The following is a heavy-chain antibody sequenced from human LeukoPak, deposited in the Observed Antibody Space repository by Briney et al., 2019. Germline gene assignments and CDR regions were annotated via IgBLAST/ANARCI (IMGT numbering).Heavy chain of an antibody. CDR3: ASAPLAAAPEDAFDI. D-gene: IGHD6-13*01. J-gene: IGHJ3*02. Sequence: SETLSLTCTVSGGSISSYYWSWIRQPPGKGLEWIGEINHSGSTNYNPSLKSRVTISVDTSKNQFSLKLSSVAAADTAVYYCASAPLAAAPEDAFDIWGQGTMVTVSS. CDR2: INHSGST. CDR1: GGSISSYY. V-gene: IGHV4-34*01.